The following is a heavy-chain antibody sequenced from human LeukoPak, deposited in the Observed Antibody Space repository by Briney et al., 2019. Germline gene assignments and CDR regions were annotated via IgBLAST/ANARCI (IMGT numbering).Heavy chain of an antibody. V-gene: IGHV1-18*01. Sequence: GASVTVSCKASGYTFTSYGISWVRQAPGQGLEWMGWISAYNGNTNYAQKLQGRVTMTTDTSTSTAYMELRSLRPDDTAVYYCARDRPIVGATGYMDVWGKGTTVTVSS. CDR3: ARDRPIVGATGYMDV. D-gene: IGHD1-26*01. CDR1: GYTFTSYG. CDR2: ISAYNGNT. J-gene: IGHJ6*03.